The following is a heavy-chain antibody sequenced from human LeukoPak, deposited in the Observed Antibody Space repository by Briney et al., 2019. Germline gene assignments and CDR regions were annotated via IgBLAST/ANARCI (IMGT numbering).Heavy chain of an antibody. J-gene: IGHJ4*01. CDR1: GGSISSGGYY. CDR2: IYYSGST. CDR3: ACTRYCSSTSCYSWNY. Sequence: SETLSLTCTVSGGSISSGGYYWSWIRQHPGKGLEWIGYIYYSGSTYYNPSLKSRVTISVDTSKNQFSLKLSSVTAADTAVYYCACTRYCSSTSCYSWNYWGQEPWSPSPQ. V-gene: IGHV4-31*03. D-gene: IGHD2-2*01.